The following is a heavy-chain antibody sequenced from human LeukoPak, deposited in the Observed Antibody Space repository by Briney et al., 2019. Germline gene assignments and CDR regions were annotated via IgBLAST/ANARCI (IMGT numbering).Heavy chain of an antibody. D-gene: IGHD1-26*01. Sequence: GGSLRLSCAASGFTFDDYAMHWVRQAPGKGLEWVSGISWNSGSIGYADSVKGRFTISRDNAKNSLYLQMNSLRAEDMALYYCAKSGPSRNNDAFDIWGQGTMVTVSS. CDR3: AKSGPSRNNDAFDI. CDR1: GFTFDDYA. CDR2: ISWNSGSI. J-gene: IGHJ3*02. V-gene: IGHV3-9*03.